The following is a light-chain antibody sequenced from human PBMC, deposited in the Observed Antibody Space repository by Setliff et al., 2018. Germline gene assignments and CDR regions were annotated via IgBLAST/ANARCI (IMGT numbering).Light chain of an antibody. CDR2: EVT. V-gene: IGLV2-8*01. Sequence: QSALTQPPSASGSPGQSVTISCTGTSRDVGGYNFVSWYQQHPGKAPKLIISEVTERPSGVPDRFSGSKSGNTASLTVSGLQPEDEADYYCCSYTDSSDLYVFGSGTKVTVL. J-gene: IGLJ1*01. CDR3: CSYTDSSDLYV. CDR1: SRDVGGYNF.